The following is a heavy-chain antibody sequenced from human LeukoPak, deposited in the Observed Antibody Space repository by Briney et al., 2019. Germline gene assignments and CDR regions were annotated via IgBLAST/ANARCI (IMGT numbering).Heavy chain of an antibody. J-gene: IGHJ4*02. CDR1: GFTFSSYG. D-gene: IGHD5-24*01. CDR3: ARARDGYNYYPFDY. V-gene: IGHV3-30*03. CDR2: ISYDGSNK. Sequence: GGSLRLSCAASGFTFSSYGMHWVRQAPGKGLEWVAVISYDGSNKYYADSVKGRFTISRDNAKNSLYLQMNSLRAEDTAVYYCARARDGYNYYPFDYWGQGTLVTVSS.